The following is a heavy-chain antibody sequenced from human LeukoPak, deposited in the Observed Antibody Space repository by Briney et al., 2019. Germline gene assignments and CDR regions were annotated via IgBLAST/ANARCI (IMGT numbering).Heavy chain of an antibody. V-gene: IGHV3-7*04. CDR1: GFTFSSYW. CDR3: AWVGDFWSGYYYYYGMDV. D-gene: IGHD3-3*01. Sequence: GGSLRLSCAASGFTFSSYWMSWVRQAPGKGLEWVANIKQDGSEKYYVDSVKGRFTISRDNAKNSLYLQMNSLRAEDTAVYYCAWVGDFWSGYYYYYGMDVWGQGTTVTVSS. J-gene: IGHJ6*02. CDR2: IKQDGSEK.